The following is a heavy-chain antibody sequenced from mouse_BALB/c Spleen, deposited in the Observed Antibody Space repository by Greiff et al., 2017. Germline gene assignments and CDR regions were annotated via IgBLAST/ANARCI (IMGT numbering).Heavy chain of an antibody. CDR2: ILPGSGST. CDR3: ARRGTARATYAMDY. CDR1: GYTFSSYW. Sequence: VQLQESGAELMKPGASVKISCKATGYTFSSYWIEWVKQRPGHGLEWIGEILPGSGSTNYNEKFKGKATLTADTSSNTAYIQLSSLTSEDSAVYYVARRGTARATYAMDYWGQGTSVTVAS. D-gene: IGHD3-2*01. V-gene: IGHV1-9*01. J-gene: IGHJ4*01.